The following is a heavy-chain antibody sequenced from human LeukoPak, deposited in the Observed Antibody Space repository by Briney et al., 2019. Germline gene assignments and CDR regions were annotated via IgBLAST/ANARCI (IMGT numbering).Heavy chain of an antibody. CDR1: GGSISSGDYY. D-gene: IGHD5-12*01. Sequence: PSETLSLTCTVSGGSISSGDYYWSWIRQPPGKGLEWIGYIYYSGSTYYNPSLKSRVTISVDTSKNQFSLKLSSVTAADTAVYYCARDRGVGYRRYGMDVWGQGTTVTVSS. CDR2: IYYSGST. J-gene: IGHJ6*02. CDR3: ARDRGVGYRRYGMDV. V-gene: IGHV4-30-4*02.